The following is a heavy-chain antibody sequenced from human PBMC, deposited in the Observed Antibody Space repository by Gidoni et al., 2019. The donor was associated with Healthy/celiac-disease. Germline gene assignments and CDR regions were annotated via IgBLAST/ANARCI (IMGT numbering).Heavy chain of an antibody. CDR2: IYWDDDQ. CDR3: AHSAGEYCSGGSCSASFDY. D-gene: IGHD2-15*01. CDR1: GFSLRSSGVG. V-gene: IGHV2-5*02. J-gene: IGHJ4*02. Sequence: QIHLKASGPTLVKPTPTLTLTCPFSGFSLRSSGVGGGWIRQPPGKALEWLARIYWDDDQCYSPSLKSRLTITKDTSKNQVVLTMTNMDPVDTATYYGAHSAGEYCSGGSCSASFDYWGQGTLVTVSS.